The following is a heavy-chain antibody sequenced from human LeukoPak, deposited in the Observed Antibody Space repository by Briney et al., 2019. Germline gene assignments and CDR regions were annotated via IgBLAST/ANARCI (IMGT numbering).Heavy chain of an antibody. V-gene: IGHV4-59*01. D-gene: IGHD6-19*01. J-gene: IGHJ2*01. CDR2: IYYSGST. CDR1: GGSISSYY. CDR3: ASGIAVAGTDWYFDL. Sequence: SETLSLTCTVSGGSISSYYWGWIRQPPGKGLEWIGYIYYSGSTNYNPSLKSRVTISVDTSKNQFSLKLSSVTAADTAVYYCASGIAVAGTDWYFDLWGRGTLVTVSS.